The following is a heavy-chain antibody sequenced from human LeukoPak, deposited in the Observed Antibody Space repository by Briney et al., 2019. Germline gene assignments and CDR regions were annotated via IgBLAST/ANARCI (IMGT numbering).Heavy chain of an antibody. CDR3: ARHVSYHYYYYMDV. J-gene: IGHJ6*03. CDR1: GGSISIYY. CDR2: IYTSGST. D-gene: IGHD2/OR15-2a*01. Sequence: PSETLSLTCTVSGGSISIYYWNWIRQPAGKRLEWIGRIYTSGSTNYNPSLKSRVTMSVDTSKNQFSLKLSSVTAADTAVYYCARHVSYHYYYYMDVWGKGTTVTISS. V-gene: IGHV4-4*07.